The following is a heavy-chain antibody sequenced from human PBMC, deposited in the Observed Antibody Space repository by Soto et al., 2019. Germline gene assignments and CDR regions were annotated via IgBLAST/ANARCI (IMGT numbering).Heavy chain of an antibody. V-gene: IGHV4-30-4*01. CDR1: GGSISSGDYY. CDR3: ARDNVVPAAHAAPVCMDV. Sequence: QVQLQESGPGLVKPSQTLSLTCTVSGGSISSGDYYWSWIRQPPGKGLEWIGYIYYSGSTYYNPSLKSRVTISVDTSKNQFSLKLSSVTAADTAVYYCARDNVVPAAHAAPVCMDVWGQGTTVTVSS. D-gene: IGHD2-2*01. CDR2: IYYSGST. J-gene: IGHJ6*02.